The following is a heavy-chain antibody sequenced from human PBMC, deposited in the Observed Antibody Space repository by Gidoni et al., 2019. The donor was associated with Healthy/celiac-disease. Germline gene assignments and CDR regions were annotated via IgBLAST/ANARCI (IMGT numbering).Heavy chain of an antibody. J-gene: IGHJ4*02. CDR3: ARVGVKKNTAMVKVGIDY. V-gene: IGHV4-34*01. CDR1: GGSFSGYY. D-gene: IGHD5-18*01. Sequence: QVQLQQWGAGLLKPSETLSLTCAVYGGSFSGYYWSWIRQPPGKGLEWIGEINHSGSTNYNPSLKSRVTISVDTSKNQFSLKLSSVTAADTAVYYCARVGVKKNTAMVKVGIDYWGQGTLVTVSS. CDR2: INHSGST.